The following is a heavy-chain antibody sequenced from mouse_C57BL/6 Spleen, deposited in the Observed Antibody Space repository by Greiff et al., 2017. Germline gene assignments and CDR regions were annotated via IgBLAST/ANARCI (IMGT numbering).Heavy chain of an antibody. Sequence: QVHVKQPGAELVKPGASVKVSCKASGYTFTSYWMHWVKQRPGQGLEWIGRIHPSDSDTNYNQKFKGKATLTVDKSSSTAYMQLSSLTSEDSAVYYCAMDSSGYWFAYWGQGTLVTVSA. D-gene: IGHD3-2*02. CDR2: IHPSDSDT. CDR3: AMDSSGYWFAY. J-gene: IGHJ3*01. V-gene: IGHV1-74*01. CDR1: GYTFTSYW.